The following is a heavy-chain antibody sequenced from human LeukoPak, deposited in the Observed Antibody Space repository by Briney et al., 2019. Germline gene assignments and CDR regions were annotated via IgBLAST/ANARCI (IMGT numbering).Heavy chain of an antibody. CDR1: GFSFSTHG. D-gene: IGHD6-19*01. J-gene: IGHJ4*02. CDR2: INHSGST. Sequence: KPGGSLRLSCAASGFSFSTHGIHWVRQAPGKGLEWIGEINHSGSTNYNPSLKSRVTISVDTSKNQFSLKLRSVTAADTAVYYCARARGAVAIDYWGQGTLVTVSS. V-gene: IGHV4-34*01. CDR3: ARARGAVAIDY.